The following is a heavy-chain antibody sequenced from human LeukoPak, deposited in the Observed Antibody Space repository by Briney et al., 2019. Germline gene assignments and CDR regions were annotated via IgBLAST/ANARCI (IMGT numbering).Heavy chain of an antibody. V-gene: IGHV3-23*01. Sequence: PGGTLRLSCGASGFTFSSYGMSWVRQAPGKGLEWVSSISDSGDRTYYADSVKGRFTISRDNSKNTLYLQMNSLRAEDTAVYYCAREDRYSSGWYYFDYWGQGTLVTVSS. CDR3: AREDRYSSGWYYFDY. J-gene: IGHJ4*02. D-gene: IGHD6-19*01. CDR2: ISDSGDRT. CDR1: GFTFSSYG.